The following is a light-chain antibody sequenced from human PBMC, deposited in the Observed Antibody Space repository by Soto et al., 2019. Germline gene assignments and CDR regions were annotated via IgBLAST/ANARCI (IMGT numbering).Light chain of an antibody. V-gene: IGKV1-27*01. J-gene: IGKJ5*01. Sequence: DIQMTQSPSSLSASVGDRVTFTCRASQAISHYLAWSQQKPGKAPKLLIYAASTLQSGVPSRFSGSKSGTNFTLTISGLQPEDVATYYCHNYNTAPITFGQGTRLDIK. CDR1: QAISHY. CDR3: HNYNTAPIT. CDR2: AAS.